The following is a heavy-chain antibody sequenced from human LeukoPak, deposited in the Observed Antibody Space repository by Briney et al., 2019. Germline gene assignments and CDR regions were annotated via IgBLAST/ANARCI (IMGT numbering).Heavy chain of an antibody. Sequence: SETLSLTCAVYGGSFSGYYWGWIRQPPGKGLEWIGEINHSGSTNYNPSLKSRVTISVDTSKNQFSLKLSSVTAADTAVYYCARHEVAGTNWFDPWGQGTLVTVSS. D-gene: IGHD6-19*01. V-gene: IGHV4-34*01. CDR3: ARHEVAGTNWFDP. J-gene: IGHJ5*02. CDR2: INHSGST. CDR1: GGSFSGYY.